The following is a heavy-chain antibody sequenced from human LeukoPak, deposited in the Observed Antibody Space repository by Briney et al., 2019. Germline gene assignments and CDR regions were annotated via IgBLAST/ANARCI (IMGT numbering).Heavy chain of an antibody. CDR2: IRYDGSSK. J-gene: IGHJ4*02. CDR3: AKDRLRGYTYVHY. D-gene: IGHD5-18*01. Sequence: GGSLRLSCAASGFTFSSYGIHWVRQAPGKGLEWVAFIRYDGSSKSYADAVKGRFTISRENSKNTLSLQMNSLRAEDTAVYYCAKDRLRGYTYVHYRGQGTLVTVSS. V-gene: IGHV3-30*02. CDR1: GFTFSSYG.